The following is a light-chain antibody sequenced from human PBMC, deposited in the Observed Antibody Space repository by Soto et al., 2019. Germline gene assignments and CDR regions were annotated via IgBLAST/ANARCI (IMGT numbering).Light chain of an antibody. CDR3: HQTYSTPQT. J-gene: IGKJ1*01. Sequence: DIQMTQSPCALSASVGDRVTITCRAGQTVTDYLNWYQHKPGKAPKLLIYSASTLQSGVPSRFSGSGSGTDFTLTITSLQPEDFGTYYCHQTYSTPQTFGQGTKVDIK. CDR1: QTVTDY. V-gene: IGKV1-39*01. CDR2: SAS.